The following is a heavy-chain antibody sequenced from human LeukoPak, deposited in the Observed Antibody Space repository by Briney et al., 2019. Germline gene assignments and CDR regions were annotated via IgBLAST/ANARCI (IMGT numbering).Heavy chain of an antibody. D-gene: IGHD3-3*01. J-gene: IGHJ5*02. CDR3: ARGGITIFGVVIMGFWFDP. Sequence: PSETLSLTCSVSGDSISFYYWHWIRQPPGKGLEWIGEINHSGSTNYNPSLKSRVTISVDTSKNQFSLKLSSVTAADTAVYYCARGGITIFGVVIMGFWFDPWGQGTLVTVSS. CDR2: INHSGST. CDR1: GDSISFYY. V-gene: IGHV4-34*01.